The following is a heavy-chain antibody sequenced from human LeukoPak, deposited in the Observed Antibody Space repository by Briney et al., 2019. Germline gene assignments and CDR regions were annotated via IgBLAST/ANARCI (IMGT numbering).Heavy chain of an antibody. CDR3: AREGAAIVATILDYYYGMDA. CDR1: GFTVSSYS. D-gene: IGHD5-12*01. V-gene: IGHV3-21*01. CDR2: ISSSSSYI. J-gene: IGHJ6*02. Sequence: GGSLRLSCAASGFTVSSYSMNWVRQSPGKGLEWVSSISSSSSYIYYADSVKGRITISRDNAKNSLYLQMNSLRAEDTAVYYCAREGAAIVATILDYYYGMDAWGQGTTVTVSS.